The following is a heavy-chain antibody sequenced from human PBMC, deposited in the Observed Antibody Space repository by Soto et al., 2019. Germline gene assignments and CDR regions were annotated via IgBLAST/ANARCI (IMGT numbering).Heavy chain of an antibody. D-gene: IGHD6-19*01. V-gene: IGHV4-4*07. CDR2: IYTSASI. Sequence: PSETLSLTCSVSGADINTYSWTWIRQPAGKGLEWIGRIYTSASINYNPSLRGRVTLSVDTSTNQVSLKLASVTAADTAVYYCARDREAGYNFYHGMDVWGQGTTVTV. CDR1: GADINTYS. CDR3: ARDREAGYNFYHGMDV. J-gene: IGHJ6*02.